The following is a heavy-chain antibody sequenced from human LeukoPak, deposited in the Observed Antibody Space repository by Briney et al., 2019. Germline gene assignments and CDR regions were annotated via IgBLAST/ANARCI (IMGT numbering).Heavy chain of an antibody. D-gene: IGHD3-9*01. CDR3: ATSVLRYFDWLLPNDAFDI. J-gene: IGHJ3*02. CDR1: GGSFSGYY. V-gene: IGHV4-34*01. Sequence: SETLSLTCAVYGGSFSGYYWSWIRQPPGKGLKWIGEINHSGSTNYNPSLKSRVTISVDTSKNQFSLKLSSVIAADTAVYYCATSVLRYFDWLLPNDAFDIWGQGTMVTVSS. CDR2: INHSGST.